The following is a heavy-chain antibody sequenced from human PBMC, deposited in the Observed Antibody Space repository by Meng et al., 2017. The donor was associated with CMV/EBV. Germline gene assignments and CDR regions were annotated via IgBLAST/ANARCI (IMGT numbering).Heavy chain of an antibody. J-gene: IGHJ4*02. D-gene: IGHD2-8*01. CDR2: IKGDGSEQ. CDR3: TREWQWYRDY. V-gene: IGHV3-7*04. Sequence: VQLVDAGGGLVQPVGALILSCAASGFSFRDYGMDWVRQAPGNGLEWVANIKGDGSEQNYVDSMEGRYNIYRDNAKNSVYLEMNSMRAEDTAVYYCTREWQWYRDYWGQGTLVTVAS. CDR1: GFSFRDYG.